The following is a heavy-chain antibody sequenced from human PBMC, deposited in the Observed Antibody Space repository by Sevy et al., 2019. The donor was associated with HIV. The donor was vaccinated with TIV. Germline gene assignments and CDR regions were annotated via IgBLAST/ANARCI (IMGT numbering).Heavy chain of an antibody. CDR1: GFTFSSYA. CDR2: ISYDGSNK. Sequence: GGSLRLSCAASGFTFSSYAMHWVRQAPGKGLEWVAVISYDGSNKYYADSVKGRFTISRDNSKNTLYLQMNSLRAEDTAVYYCARDRTGAAARHYYYYGMDVWGQGTTVTVSS. D-gene: IGHD6-13*01. V-gene: IGHV3-30*04. CDR3: ARDRTGAAARHYYYYGMDV. J-gene: IGHJ6*02.